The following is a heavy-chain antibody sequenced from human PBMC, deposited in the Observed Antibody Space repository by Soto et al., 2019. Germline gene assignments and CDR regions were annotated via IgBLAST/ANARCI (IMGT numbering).Heavy chain of an antibody. D-gene: IGHD5-12*01. CDR1: RYSINNNNW. CDR2: LHHGGST. V-gene: IGHV4-4*02. Sequence: SETLSLTCDVSRYSINNNNWWSWVRQSPGGGLEWIGELHHGGSTNYNPSLESRVTFSVDISKNQFFLKLSSVTAADTAVYYCKKNSAYALDYWGQGTLVTVSS. J-gene: IGHJ4*02. CDR3: KKNSAYALDY.